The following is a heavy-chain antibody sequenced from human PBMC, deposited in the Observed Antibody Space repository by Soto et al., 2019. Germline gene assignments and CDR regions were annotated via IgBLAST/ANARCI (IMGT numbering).Heavy chain of an antibody. V-gene: IGHV1-2*02. CDR3: ARGGGRGYNELDP. D-gene: IGHD5-12*01. J-gene: IGHJ5*02. Sequence: ASVKVSCKAAGYTFTAYYMHCVVQAPGQGLEWMGWINPNSGGTYHAQNFQGRVTMTRDTSTTTAYMELASLRSDDTAVYYCARGGGRGYNELDPWGHGTLVTVSS. CDR1: GYTFTAYY. CDR2: INPNSGGT.